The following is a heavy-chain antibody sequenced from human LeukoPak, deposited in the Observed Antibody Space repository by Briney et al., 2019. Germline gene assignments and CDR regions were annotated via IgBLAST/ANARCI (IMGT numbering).Heavy chain of an antibody. CDR2: ISSSSTTI. Sequence: GGSLRLTCAASGFTFSSYSMNWVRQAPGKGLEWVSYISSSSTTIYYADSVKGRFTISRDNAKNSLYLQMNSLRAEDTAVYYCARVLHKRNYDSSVYYGYWGQGTLVTVS. CDR1: GFTFSSYS. D-gene: IGHD3-22*01. V-gene: IGHV3-48*01. CDR3: ARVLHKRNYDSSVYYGY. J-gene: IGHJ4*02.